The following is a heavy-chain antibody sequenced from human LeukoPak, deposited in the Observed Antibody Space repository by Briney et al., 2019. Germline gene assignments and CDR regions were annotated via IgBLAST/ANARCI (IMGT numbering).Heavy chain of an antibody. CDR3: ASLYSNYPDFDY. Sequence: ASVKVSCKASGGTFSSYAISWVRQAPGQGLEWMGGIIPIFGTANYAQKFQGRVTITTDESTSTAYMELSSLRSDDTAVYYCASLYSNYPDFDYWGQGTLVTVSS. V-gene: IGHV1-69*05. CDR1: GGTFSSYA. J-gene: IGHJ4*02. CDR2: IIPIFGTA. D-gene: IGHD4-11*01.